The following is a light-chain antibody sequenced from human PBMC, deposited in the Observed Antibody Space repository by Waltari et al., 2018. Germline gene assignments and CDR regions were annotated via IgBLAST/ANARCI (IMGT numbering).Light chain of an antibody. V-gene: IGLV6-57*02. J-gene: IGLJ2*01. CDR1: SGNIARQP. CDR2: DDN. CDR3: QSFDRSSVV. Sequence: NFVLNQPHSVSESPGTTGTISCTGSSGNIARQPVQWFQQRPGSAPTTVIYDDNQRPSGVPDRFSGSIDRSSNSASLTISGLTTEDEADYYCQSFDRSSVVFGGGTKLTVL.